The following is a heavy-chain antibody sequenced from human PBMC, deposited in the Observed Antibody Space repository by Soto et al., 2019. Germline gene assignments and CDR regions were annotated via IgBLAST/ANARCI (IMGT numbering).Heavy chain of an antibody. CDR1: GFTFSSYA. V-gene: IGHV3-23*01. Sequence: GGSLRLSCAASGFTFSSYAMSWVRQAPGKGLEWVSGISGSGGSTYYADSVKGRFTISRDNSKNTLYLQMNSLKTEDTAVYYCTTEDNSGLRYFDWSTSPFDYWGQGTLVTVSS. J-gene: IGHJ4*02. CDR2: ISGSGGST. CDR3: TTEDNSGLRYFDWSTSPFDY. D-gene: IGHD3-9*01.